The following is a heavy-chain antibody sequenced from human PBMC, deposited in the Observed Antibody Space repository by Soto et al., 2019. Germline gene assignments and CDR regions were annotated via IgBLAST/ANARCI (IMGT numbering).Heavy chain of an antibody. D-gene: IGHD5-12*01. Sequence: SGKVSCKASGGTFSSYAISWVRQAPGQGLEWMGGIIPIFGTANYAQKFQGRVTITADESTSTAYMELSSLRSEDTAVYYCAGPGGYDSGGTANYYYYGMDVWGQGTTVTVSS. CDR3: AGPGGYDSGGTANYYYYGMDV. CDR2: IIPIFGTA. J-gene: IGHJ6*02. V-gene: IGHV1-69*13. CDR1: GGTFSSYA.